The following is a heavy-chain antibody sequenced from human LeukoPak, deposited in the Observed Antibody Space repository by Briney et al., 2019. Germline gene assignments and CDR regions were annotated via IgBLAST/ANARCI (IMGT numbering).Heavy chain of an antibody. V-gene: IGHV3-23*01. Sequence: PGGSLRLSCAASGFTFRNCAMSWVRQAPGKGLEWVSGISGTGYNTYYADSVKGRFTISRDNSKNTLYLQMNSLGAEDTAVYYCAKDESPGGYCSSTSCHTLDYWGQGTLVTVSS. CDR3: AKDESPGGYCSSTSCHTLDY. J-gene: IGHJ4*02. CDR2: ISGTGYNT. CDR1: GFTFRNCA. D-gene: IGHD2-2*02.